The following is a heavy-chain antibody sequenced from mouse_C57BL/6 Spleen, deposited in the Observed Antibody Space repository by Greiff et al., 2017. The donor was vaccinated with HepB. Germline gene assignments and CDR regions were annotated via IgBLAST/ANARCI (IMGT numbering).Heavy chain of an antibody. Sequence: EVQLVESGGGLVKPGGSLKLSCAASGFTFSDYGMHWVRQAPEKGLEWVAYISSGSSTIYYADTVKGRFTISRDNAKNTLFLQMTSLRSENTAMYYWARQTDGEGYDMDYWGQGTSVTVSS. CDR3: ARQTDGEGYDMDY. J-gene: IGHJ4*01. D-gene: IGHD1-1*01. CDR2: ISSGSSTI. CDR1: GFTFSDYG. V-gene: IGHV5-17*01.